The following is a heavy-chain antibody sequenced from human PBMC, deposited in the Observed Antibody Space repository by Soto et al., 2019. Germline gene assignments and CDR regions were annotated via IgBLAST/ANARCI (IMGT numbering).Heavy chain of an antibody. D-gene: IGHD6-13*01. CDR1: GFSLTSGVVG. V-gene: IGHV2-5*01. J-gene: IGHJ6*02. CDR3: AHRLPGPSGYDV. CDR2: IYWNDEQ. Sequence: QITLKESGPTLVKPTQTLTLTCTFYGFSLTSGVVGVGWIRQPPGEALEWLALIYWNDEQYYNPSLRNRLTITMDTSKNQVVLTMTNMDPLDTATYYCAHRLPGPSGYDVWGQGTTFTVSS.